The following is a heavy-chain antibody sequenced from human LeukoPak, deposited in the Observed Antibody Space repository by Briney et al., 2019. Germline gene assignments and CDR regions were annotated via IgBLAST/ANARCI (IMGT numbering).Heavy chain of an antibody. CDR1: GFTLSSYW. V-gene: IGHV3-74*01. CDR2: INSDGSST. D-gene: IGHD1-26*01. CDR3: IVGIDY. Sequence: PGGPLRLSCAPSGFTLSSYWMQWVRQAPGKGLVWVSRINSDGSSTSYADSVKGRFNISRDNAKNTLYLQMNSLRAEDTAVYYCIVGIDYWGQGTLVTVSS. J-gene: IGHJ4*02.